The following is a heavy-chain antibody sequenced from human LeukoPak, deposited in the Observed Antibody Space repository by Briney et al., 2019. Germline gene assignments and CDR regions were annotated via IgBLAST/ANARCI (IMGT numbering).Heavy chain of an antibody. D-gene: IGHD1-26*01. Sequence: GGSLRLSCAASGFTFSSYSMNWVRQAPGKGLEWVSSISSSSSYIYYADSVKGRFTISRDNAKNSPYLQMNSLRAEDTAVYYCARALPSPLYSGSYADAFDIWGQGTMVTVSS. CDR2: ISSSSSYI. CDR1: GFTFSSYS. V-gene: IGHV3-21*01. CDR3: ARALPSPLYSGSYADAFDI. J-gene: IGHJ3*02.